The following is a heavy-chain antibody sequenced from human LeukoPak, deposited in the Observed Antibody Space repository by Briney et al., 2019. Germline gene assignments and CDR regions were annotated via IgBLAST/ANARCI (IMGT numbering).Heavy chain of an antibody. J-gene: IGHJ4*02. CDR1: GFTFSSNW. CDR2: IKEDGSEK. D-gene: IGHD6-13*01. V-gene: IGHV3-7*04. Sequence: GGSLRLSCAASGFTFSSNWMTWVRQAPGKGLEWVANIKEDGSEKYYVGSVEGRFTISRDNAKNSVYLQMNSLRAEDTAVYYCARGLAAAGTRGPYWGQGTLVTVSS. CDR3: ARGLAAAGTRGPY.